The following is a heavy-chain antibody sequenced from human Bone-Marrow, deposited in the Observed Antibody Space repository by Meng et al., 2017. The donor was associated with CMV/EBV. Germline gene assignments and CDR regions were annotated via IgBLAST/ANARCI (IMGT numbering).Heavy chain of an antibody. CDR2: IYYSGST. D-gene: IGHD2-15*01. Sequence: SETLSLTCTVSGGSVSSGSYYWSWIRQPPGKGLEWIGYIYYSGSTYYNPSLKSRVTISVDTSKNQFSLKLSSVTAADTAVYYCARDRGYCSGGSCYFSYFDYWGQGTLVTVSS. CDR3: ARDRGYCSGGSCYFSYFDY. J-gene: IGHJ4*02. V-gene: IGHV4-30-4*08. CDR1: GGSVSSGSYY.